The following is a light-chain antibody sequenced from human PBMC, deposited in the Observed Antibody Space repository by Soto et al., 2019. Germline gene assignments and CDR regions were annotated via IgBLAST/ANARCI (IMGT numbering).Light chain of an antibody. Sequence: SYELTQPPSVSVAPGQTARLTCGGNNIGSKSVHGYQQKPGQAPVLVVFDDSDRPSGIPERFSGSNSGNMATLTITRVEAGDEADFYCQVWDTSSDPPKWVFGGGTKVTVL. CDR2: DDS. V-gene: IGLV3-21*02. CDR1: NIGSKS. J-gene: IGLJ3*02. CDR3: QVWDTSSDPPKWV.